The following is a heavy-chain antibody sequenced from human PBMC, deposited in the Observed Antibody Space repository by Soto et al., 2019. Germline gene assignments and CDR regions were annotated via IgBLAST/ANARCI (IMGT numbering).Heavy chain of an antibody. D-gene: IGHD2-2*01. J-gene: IGHJ6*02. CDR2: INPNSGGT. V-gene: IGHV1-2*04. CDR3: AKGPAIVLVPAAMNYYYGMDV. Sequence: ASVTVSCKASGYTFTGYYMHWVRQAPGQGLEWMGWINPNSGGTNYAQKFQGWVTMTRDTSISTAYMELSRLRSDDTAVYYCAKGPAIVLVPAAMNYYYGMDVWGQGTTVTVSS. CDR1: GYTFTGYY.